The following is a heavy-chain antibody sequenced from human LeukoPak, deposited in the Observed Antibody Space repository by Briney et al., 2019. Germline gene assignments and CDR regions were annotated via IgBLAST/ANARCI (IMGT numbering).Heavy chain of an antibody. CDR2: INGGNGNT. CDR3: ARYSSASEEYFQH. CDR1: GYTFTSYA. Sequence: GASVKVSCKASGYTFTSYAMHWVRQAPGQRLEWMGWINGGNGNTKYSQKFQGRVTITRDTSASTAYMELSSLRSEDTAVYYCARYSSASEEYFQHWGQGALVTVSS. V-gene: IGHV1-3*01. J-gene: IGHJ1*01. D-gene: IGHD6-19*01.